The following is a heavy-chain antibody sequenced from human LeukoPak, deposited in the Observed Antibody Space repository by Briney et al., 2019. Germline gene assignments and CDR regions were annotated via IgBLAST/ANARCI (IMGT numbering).Heavy chain of an antibody. J-gene: IGHJ4*02. CDR3: ARDSGWLIDY. CDR2: TYYRSKWYN. Sequence: SQTLSLTCAISGDSVSSNSAAWSWIRHSPSRGLEWLGRTYYRSKWYNGYAVSVKSRITINPDTSKNQFSLQMNSVTPGDTAVYYCARDSGWLIDYWGQGTLVTVSS. CDR1: GDSVSSNSAA. D-gene: IGHD6-19*01. V-gene: IGHV6-1*01.